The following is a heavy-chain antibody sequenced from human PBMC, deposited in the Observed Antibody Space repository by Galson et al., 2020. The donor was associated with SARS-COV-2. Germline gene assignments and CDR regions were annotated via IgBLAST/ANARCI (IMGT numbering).Heavy chain of an antibody. CDR2: ISHSGGT. CDR1: GTSISSGSYS. J-gene: IGHJ3*02. CDR3: ARLHYGEYAPEAFDI. Sequence: SETLSLTCAVSGTSISSGSYSWYWIRQPPGKGLEWIWYISHSGGTYYNPSLKSRVTISGDRSKNQFSLRLSSVTAADTAVYYCARLHYGEYAPEAFDIWGPGTRVTVAS. D-gene: IGHD4-17*01. V-gene: IGHV4-30-2*01.